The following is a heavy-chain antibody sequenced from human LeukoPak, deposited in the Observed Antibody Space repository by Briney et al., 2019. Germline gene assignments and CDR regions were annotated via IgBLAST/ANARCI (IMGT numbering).Heavy chain of an antibody. J-gene: IGHJ5*02. V-gene: IGHV3-64*01. CDR3: ARLGSTEEFDP. D-gene: IGHD3-10*01. CDR2: ISSKGGST. CDR1: GFTFSSYA. Sequence: GGSLRLSCAASGFTFSSYAMHWVRQAPGEGLKYVSAISSKGGSTYYANSVKGRFTISRDNSKNTLYLQMGSLRAEDMAVYYCARLGSTEEFDPWGQGTLVTVSS.